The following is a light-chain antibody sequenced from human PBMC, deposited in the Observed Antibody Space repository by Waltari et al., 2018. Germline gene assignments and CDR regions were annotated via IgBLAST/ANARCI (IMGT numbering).Light chain of an antibody. CDR3: QQYAALPRT. V-gene: IGKV3D-20*01. CDR1: QSVSSNY. Sequence: DIVLTQFPATLSLSPGERATLFCRASQSVSSNYLAWYQQKPGQAPRLLIYDASRGTTGLPARFSGSGSGTDFTLTISRLEPEDFAVYYCQQYAALPRTFGQGTRLGIK. CDR2: DAS. J-gene: IGKJ2*01.